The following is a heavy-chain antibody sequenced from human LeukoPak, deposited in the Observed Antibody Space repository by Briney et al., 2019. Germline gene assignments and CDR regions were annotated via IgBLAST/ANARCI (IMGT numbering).Heavy chain of an antibody. Sequence: GGSLRLSFAASGFPFSDFYMSWIRQAAGRGLEWVSYISSSATTIYYPDSVEGRFTISRDNAKSSLYLQMNNLRAEDTAVYYCARDRWGKYSFDYWGLGTLVTVSS. J-gene: IGHJ4*02. CDR3: ARDRWGKYSFDY. D-gene: IGHD7-27*01. CDR1: GFPFSDFY. V-gene: IGHV3-11*01. CDR2: ISSSATTI.